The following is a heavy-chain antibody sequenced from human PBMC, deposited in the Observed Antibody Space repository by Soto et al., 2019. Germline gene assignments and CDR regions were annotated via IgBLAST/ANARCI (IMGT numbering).Heavy chain of an antibody. CDR3: AREVIYYYDSSGYQPSYGMDV. V-gene: IGHV3-48*03. CDR2: ISSSGSTI. J-gene: IGHJ6*02. D-gene: IGHD3-22*01. Sequence: HPGGSLRLSCAASGLTFSSYEMNWVRQAPGKGLEWVSYISSSGSTIYYADSVKGRFTISRDNAKNSLYLQMNSLRAEDTAVYYCAREVIYYYDSSGYQPSYGMDVWGQGTTVTVSS. CDR1: GLTFSSYE.